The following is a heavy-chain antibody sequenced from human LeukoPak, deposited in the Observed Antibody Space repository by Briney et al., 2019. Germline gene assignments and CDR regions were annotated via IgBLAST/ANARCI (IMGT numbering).Heavy chain of an antibody. CDR3: ARDYLASSGYSAWGY. J-gene: IGHJ4*02. CDR2: INAGNGNT. CDR1: GYTFTSYA. V-gene: IGHV1-3*01. D-gene: IGHD3-22*01. Sequence: ASVKVSCKASGYTFTSYAMHWVRQAPGQRLEWMGWINAGNGNTKYSQNFQGRVTITRDTSINTASLELSSLTYADTAVYYCARDYLASSGYSAWGYWGQGTLVTVSS.